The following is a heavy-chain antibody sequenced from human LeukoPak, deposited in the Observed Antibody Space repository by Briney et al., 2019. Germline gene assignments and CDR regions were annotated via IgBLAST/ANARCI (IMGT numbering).Heavy chain of an antibody. D-gene: IGHD2-2*01. J-gene: IGHJ4*02. Sequence: GGSLRLSCAASGVTFSSYTMNWVREAPGKGLEWVSAISGRGGSTYYAESVKGRFTISRDNPKNTLYLQMNSLRDEDTAVYYCAKAHEVVPAAMLDYWGQGTLVTVSS. CDR1: GVTFSSYT. V-gene: IGHV3-23*01. CDR3: AKAHEVVPAAMLDY. CDR2: ISGRGGST.